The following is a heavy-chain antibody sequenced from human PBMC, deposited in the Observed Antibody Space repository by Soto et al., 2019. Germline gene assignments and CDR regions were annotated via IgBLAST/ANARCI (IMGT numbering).Heavy chain of an antibody. CDR3: ARGGLRGVRAMQH. D-gene: IGHD2-8*01. CDR2: FYRDDNA. J-gene: IGHJ1*01. Sequence: EVQLVESGGGLVQPGGSLRLSCAGSGFIVSANYMYWVRQAPGKGLEWVSGFYRDDNAYYADSVKGRFTISRDNPKNTLYLQMNSLRVEDTAVYYSARGGLRGVRAMQHWGQGSLVTVSS. CDR1: GFIVSANY. V-gene: IGHV3-66*01.